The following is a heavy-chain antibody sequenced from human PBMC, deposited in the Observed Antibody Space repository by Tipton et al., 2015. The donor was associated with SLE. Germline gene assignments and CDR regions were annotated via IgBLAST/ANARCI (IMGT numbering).Heavy chain of an antibody. V-gene: IGHV4-61*03. Sequence: TLSLTCAVSGYSISSGYYWGWIRQPPGKGLEWIGYIYYSGSTNYNPSLKSRVTISVDTSKNHFSLKLSSVTAADTAVYYCARESGYDWGDFDYWGQGTLVTVSS. CDR1: GYSISSGYY. J-gene: IGHJ4*02. CDR2: IYYSGST. D-gene: IGHD5-12*01. CDR3: ARESGYDWGDFDY.